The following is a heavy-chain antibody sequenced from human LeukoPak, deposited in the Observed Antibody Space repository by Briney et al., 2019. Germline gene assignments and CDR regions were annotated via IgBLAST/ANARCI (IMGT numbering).Heavy chain of an antibody. D-gene: IGHD6-6*01. CDR1: GFTFSSYW. CDR2: INTDGSHT. J-gene: IGHJ4*02. CDR3: AHWGSSGPFDY. Sequence: PGGSLRLSGAASGFTFSSYWIHWVRHAPGKRLVWVPLINTDGSHTAYADSVKGWFTISRDNSKNALYLRMNSLRAEDTAVYYCAHWGSSGPFDYWGQGTLVTVSS. V-gene: IGHV3-74*01.